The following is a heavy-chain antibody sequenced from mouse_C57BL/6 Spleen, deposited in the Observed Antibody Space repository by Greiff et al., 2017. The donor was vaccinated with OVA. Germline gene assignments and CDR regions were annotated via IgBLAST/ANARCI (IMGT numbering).Heavy chain of an antibody. J-gene: IGHJ2*01. Sequence: VQLQQSVAELVRPGDSVQLSCTASGFNIKNTYMHWVKQRPEQSLEWIGRIDTANGTTKYAPKFQGKCTITADTSSNTAYLQLSILTSEDTAIYYCARGYYGSSFDYWGQGTTLTVSS. CDR1: GFNIKNTY. CDR3: ARGYYGSSFDY. CDR2: IDTANGTT. D-gene: IGHD1-1*01. V-gene: IGHV14-3*01.